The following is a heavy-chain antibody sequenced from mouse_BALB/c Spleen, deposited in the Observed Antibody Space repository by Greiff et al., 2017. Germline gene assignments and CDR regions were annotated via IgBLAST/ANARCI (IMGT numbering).Heavy chain of an antibody. Sequence: QVQLQQPGAELVKPGASVKLSCKASGYTFTSYWMHWVKQRPGQGLEWIGEIDPSDSYTNYNQKFKGKATLTVDKSSSTAYMQLSSLTSEDSAVYYCARGNYTLFDYWGQGTTLTVSA. V-gene: IGHV1-69*02. CDR2: IDPSDSYT. J-gene: IGHJ2*01. CDR1: GYTFTSYW. D-gene: IGHD2-1*01. CDR3: ARGNYTLFDY.